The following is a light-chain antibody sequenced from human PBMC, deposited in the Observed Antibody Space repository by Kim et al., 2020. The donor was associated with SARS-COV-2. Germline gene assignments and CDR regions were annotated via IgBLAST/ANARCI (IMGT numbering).Light chain of an antibody. CDR2: QDT. J-gene: IGLJ2*01. Sequence: SVSSGQTASITCSGDKLEDKYVCWYQQKAGQSPVLLIYQDTKWPSGIPERFSGSNSGNTATLTISGTQAMDEADYYCQTWDSSSVIFGGGTQLTVL. V-gene: IGLV3-1*01. CDR1: KLEDKY. CDR3: QTWDSSSVI.